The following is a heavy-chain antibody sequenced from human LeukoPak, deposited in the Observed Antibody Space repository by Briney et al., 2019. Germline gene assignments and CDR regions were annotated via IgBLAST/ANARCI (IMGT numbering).Heavy chain of an antibody. J-gene: IGHJ4*02. CDR3: ARVGVVEARTLGY. D-gene: IGHD3-22*01. CDR2: IDPSGGST. V-gene: IGHV1-46*01. CDR1: GYTFTSYY. Sequence: ASVKVSCTASGYTFTSYYMHWVRQAPGQGLEWMGIIDPSGGSTSYAQKFQGRVTMTRDMSTSTVYMELSSLRSEDTAVYYCARVGVVEARTLGYWGQGTLVTVSS.